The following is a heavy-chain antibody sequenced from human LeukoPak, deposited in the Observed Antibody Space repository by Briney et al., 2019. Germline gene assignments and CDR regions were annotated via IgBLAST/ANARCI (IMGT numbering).Heavy chain of an antibody. V-gene: IGHV3-48*03. J-gene: IGHJ5*02. CDR1: RFTFSSYE. CDR2: ISSSGSTI. D-gene: IGHD3-10*01. CDR3: ARDGSMVRGVSPYNWFDP. Sequence: GGSLRLSCAASRFTFSSYEMNWVRQAPGKGLEWVSYISSSGSTIYYADSVKGRFTISRDNAKNSLYLQMNSLRAEDTAVYYCARDGSMVRGVSPYNWFDPWGQGTLVTVSS.